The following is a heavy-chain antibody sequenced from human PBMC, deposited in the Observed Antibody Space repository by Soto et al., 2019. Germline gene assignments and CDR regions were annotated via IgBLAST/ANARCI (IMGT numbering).Heavy chain of an antibody. Sequence: ASVKVSCKASGYTFTSYGISWVRQAPGQGLEWMGWISAYNGNTNYAQKLQGRVTMTTDTSTSTAYMELSSLRPEDTAVYYCARAMTLVRGRTIYHDGLDVWGQGTTVTVSS. CDR2: ISAYNGNT. V-gene: IGHV1-18*01. D-gene: IGHD3-10*01. CDR3: ARAMTLVRGRTIYHDGLDV. CDR1: GYTFTSYG. J-gene: IGHJ6*02.